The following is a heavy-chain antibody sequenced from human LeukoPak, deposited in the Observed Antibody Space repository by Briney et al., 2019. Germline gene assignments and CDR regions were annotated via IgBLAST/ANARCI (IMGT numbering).Heavy chain of an antibody. CDR1: GYTFTSYD. Sequence: ASVKVSCKASGYTFTSYDINWVRQATGQGLEWMGWMNPNSGNTGYAQKFQGRVTMARDTSISTAYMELSSLRSGDTAVYYCARLLAPAAHIDYWGQGTLVTVSS. D-gene: IGHD6-25*01. CDR2: MNPNSGNT. CDR3: ARLLAPAAHIDY. J-gene: IGHJ4*02. V-gene: IGHV1-8*01.